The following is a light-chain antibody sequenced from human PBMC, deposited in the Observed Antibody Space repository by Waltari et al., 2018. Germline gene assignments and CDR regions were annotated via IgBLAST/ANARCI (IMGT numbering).Light chain of an antibody. CDR1: SSDVSGFNF. CDR3: SSYTISSTLNWV. V-gene: IGLV2-14*03. Sequence: QSALTQPASVSGSPGQSITISCTGTSSDVSGFNFVSWYPQHPGKAPRLMIYDVSKRPSGVSNRFSGSKSGNTASLTISGLQAEDEADYYCSSYTISSTLNWVFGGGTKLTVL. CDR2: DVS. J-gene: IGLJ3*02.